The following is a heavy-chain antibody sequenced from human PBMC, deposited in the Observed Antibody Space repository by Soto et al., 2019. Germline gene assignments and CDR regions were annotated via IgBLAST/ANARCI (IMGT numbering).Heavy chain of an antibody. CDR2: ISGSGGST. D-gene: IGHD6-13*01. CDR3: AKDVGYIAAAGTLG. V-gene: IGHV3-23*01. CDR1: GYTFSSYA. Sequence: EVQLLESGGGLVQPGGSLRLSCAATGYTFSSYAMSWVRQAPGKGLEWVSAISGSGGSTYYADSVKGRFTISRDNSKNTLYLQMKSLRAEDTAVYYCAKDVGYIAAAGTLGWGQGTLVTVSS. J-gene: IGHJ4*02.